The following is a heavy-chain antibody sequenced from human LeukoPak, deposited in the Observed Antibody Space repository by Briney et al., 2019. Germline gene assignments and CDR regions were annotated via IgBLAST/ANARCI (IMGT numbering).Heavy chain of an antibody. J-gene: IGHJ5*02. V-gene: IGHV4-34*01. CDR2: INHSGST. CDR3: ARDDYGALGWFDP. D-gene: IGHD4-17*01. Sequence: SETLSLTCAVFGGSFSGYYWTWIRQPPGKGLEWIGEINHSGSTNYNPSLKSRVTMSVDTSKNQFSLKVSSVTAADTAVYYCARDDYGALGWFDPWGQGTLVTVSS. CDR1: GGSFSGYY.